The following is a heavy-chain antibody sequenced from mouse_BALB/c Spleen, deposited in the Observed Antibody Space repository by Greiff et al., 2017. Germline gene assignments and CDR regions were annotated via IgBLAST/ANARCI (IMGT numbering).Heavy chain of an antibody. J-gene: IGHJ2*01. Sequence: QVQLKQSGPGLVAPSQSLSITCTVSGFSLTGYGVNWVRQPPGKGLEWLGMIWGDGSTDYNSALKSRLSISKDNSKSQVFLKMNSLQTDDTARYYCARAHYYGSSYFDYWGQGTTLTVSS. D-gene: IGHD1-1*01. CDR2: IWGDGST. CDR3: ARAHYYGSSYFDY. CDR1: GFSLTGYG. V-gene: IGHV2-6-7*01.